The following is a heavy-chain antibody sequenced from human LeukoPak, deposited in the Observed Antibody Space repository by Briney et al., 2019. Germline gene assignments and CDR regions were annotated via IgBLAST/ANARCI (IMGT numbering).Heavy chain of an antibody. CDR2: ISGSGDNT. CDR3: AKDLPDRYSLEY. J-gene: IGHJ4*02. Sequence: GGSLRLSCAASGFTFSSYAMSWVRQAPGKGLEWVSVISGSGDNTYYADSVKGRFTISRDNSKNTLYLQMNSLRTEDTAVYYCAKDLPDRYSLEYWGQGTMVTVPS. V-gene: IGHV3-23*01. D-gene: IGHD2-15*01. CDR1: GFTFSSYA.